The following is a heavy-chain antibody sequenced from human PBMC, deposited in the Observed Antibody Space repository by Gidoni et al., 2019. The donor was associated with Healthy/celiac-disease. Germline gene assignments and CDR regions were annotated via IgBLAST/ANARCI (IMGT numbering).Heavy chain of an antibody. CDR3: AKAKSPGIAVAGTFDY. V-gene: IGHV3-23*01. CDR1: GFTFRSYA. Sequence: EVQLLASGGGFVQPGGSLRLSCAASGFTFRSYAMRWVRQAPGKGLEWVSAISGSGGSTYYADSVKGRFTISRDNSKNTLYLQMNSLRAEDTAVYYCAKAKSPGIAVAGTFDYWGQGTLVTVSS. D-gene: IGHD6-19*01. J-gene: IGHJ4*02. CDR2: ISGSGGST.